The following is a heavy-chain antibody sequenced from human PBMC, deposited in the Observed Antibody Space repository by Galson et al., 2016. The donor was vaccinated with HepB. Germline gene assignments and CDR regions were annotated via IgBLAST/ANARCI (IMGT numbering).Heavy chain of an antibody. CDR3: VGFGMVPDAMNFFDP. CDR1: GGSVDSNTYY. J-gene: IGHJ5*02. CDR2: FYYFGTT. D-gene: IGHD3-3*01. Sequence: SETLSLTCTVSGGSVDSNTYYWGWIRQPPGKGLEWIGSFYYFGTTYYNPSLKSRATIAADTAKTFSLNLTSVTAADTAVYFCVGFGMVPDAMNFFDPWGQGARVTVSP. V-gene: IGHV4-39*01.